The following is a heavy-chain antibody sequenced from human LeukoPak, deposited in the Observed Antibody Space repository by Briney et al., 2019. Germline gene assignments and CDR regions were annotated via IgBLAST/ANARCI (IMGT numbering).Heavy chain of an antibody. Sequence: GGSLTLSCAASGFTFSSYGMHCVRQAPGKGLEWVAFISYDGSNKYYADSGKGRFTISRDNSKNTMYLQMNSLRAEDTAVYYCEREEGDYGDYWNCFDHWGQGTLVTVSS. CDR2: ISYDGSNK. D-gene: IGHD4-17*01. J-gene: IGHJ5*02. CDR3: EREEGDYGDYWNCFDH. CDR1: GFTFSSYG. V-gene: IGHV3-30*03.